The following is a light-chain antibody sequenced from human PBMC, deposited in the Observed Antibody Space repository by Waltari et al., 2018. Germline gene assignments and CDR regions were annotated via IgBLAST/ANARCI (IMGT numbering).Light chain of an antibody. CDR1: QSVSRA. CDR3: QHYVRLPAT. CDR2: GAS. J-gene: IGKJ1*01. V-gene: IGKV3-20*01. Sequence: EIVLTQSPGILSLSPGERATLSCRARQSVSRALAWYQQKPGQAPRLLIYGASNRATGIPYRFSGGGSGTDFSLTISRLEPEDFAVYYCQHYVRLPATFGQGTKVEIK.